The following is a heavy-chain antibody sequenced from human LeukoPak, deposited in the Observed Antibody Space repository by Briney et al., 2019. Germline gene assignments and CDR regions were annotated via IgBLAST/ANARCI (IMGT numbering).Heavy chain of an antibody. CDR3: AAESERWLLRS. CDR2: IYYRGTP. J-gene: IGHJ4*02. D-gene: IGHD6-19*01. CDR1: GGSISSYY. Sequence: SETLSLTCTVSGGSISSYYWGWVRQPPGKGLEWVGQIYYRGTPNYNPSLKSRVTISIDTSNNQFSLKLNSVTAADTAVYYCAAESERWLLRSWGQGTLVTVSS. V-gene: IGHV4-59*03.